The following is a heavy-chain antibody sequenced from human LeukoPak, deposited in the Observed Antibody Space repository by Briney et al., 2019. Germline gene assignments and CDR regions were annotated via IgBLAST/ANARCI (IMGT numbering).Heavy chain of an antibody. CDR2: INNSGST. CDR3: ARGYNLFDY. J-gene: IGHJ4*02. Sequence: SETLSLTCAVYGGSFSGYYWSWIRQPPGKGMKWIGEINNSGSTNYNPSLKSRVTISVDMSKNQFSLKLSSVTAADTAVYYCARGYNLFDYWGQGTLVTVSS. D-gene: IGHD5-24*01. CDR1: GGSFSGYY. V-gene: IGHV4-34*01.